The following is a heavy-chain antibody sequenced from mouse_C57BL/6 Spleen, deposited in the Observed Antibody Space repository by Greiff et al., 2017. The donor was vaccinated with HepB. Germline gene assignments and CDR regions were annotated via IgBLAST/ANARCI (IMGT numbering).Heavy chain of an antibody. Sequence: DVMLVESGGGLVQPGGSLKLSCAASGFTFSDYYMYWVRQTPEKRLEWVAYISNGGGSTYYPDTVKGRFTISRDNAKNTLYLQMSRLKSEDTAMYYCASYGNYDWFAYWGQVTLVTVSA. CDR2: ISNGGGST. CDR3: ASYGNYDWFAY. CDR1: GFTFSDYY. V-gene: IGHV5-12*01. J-gene: IGHJ3*01. D-gene: IGHD2-1*01.